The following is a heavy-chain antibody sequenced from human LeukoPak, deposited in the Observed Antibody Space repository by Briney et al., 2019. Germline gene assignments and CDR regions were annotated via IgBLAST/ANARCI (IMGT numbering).Heavy chain of an antibody. CDR1: GDSFNSVTDY. CDR3: AGERGEEYSSGWYKTNYFDN. J-gene: IGHJ4*02. D-gene: IGHD6-19*01. CDR2: VDYSGGT. V-gene: IGHV4-39*07. Sequence: SETLSLTCTVSGDSFNSVTDYWAWIRQPPGKGLEWIASVDYSGGTYYNPSLESRVAISADMSKNQFSLKLTSVTGADTAVYYCAGERGEEYSSGWYKTNYFDNWGQGIRVTVSS.